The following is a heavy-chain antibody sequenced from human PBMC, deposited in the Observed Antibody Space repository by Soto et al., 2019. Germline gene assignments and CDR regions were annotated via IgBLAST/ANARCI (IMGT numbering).Heavy chain of an antibody. CDR2: INPSGGST. Sequence: QVQLVQSGAEVKKHGASVKVSCKASGYTFVHWVRQAPGQGLEWMGIINPSGGSTNYAQKFQGRVTLTRDTSTSTVYMEVSSLKSDDTAIYYCARNLAAGDVWGQGTLVTVSS. CDR1: GYTF. D-gene: IGHD6-13*01. J-gene: IGHJ4*02. V-gene: IGHV1-46*01. CDR3: ARNLAAGDV.